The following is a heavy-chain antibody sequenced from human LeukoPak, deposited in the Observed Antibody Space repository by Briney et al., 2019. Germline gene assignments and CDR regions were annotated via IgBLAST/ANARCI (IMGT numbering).Heavy chain of an antibody. V-gene: IGHV4-59*01. CDR1: GGSISSYY. D-gene: IGHD6-19*01. Sequence: PSETLSLTCTVSGGSISSYYWSWIRQPPGKGLEWIGYIYYSGSTNYNPSLKSRVTISVDTSKNQFSLKLNSVTAADTAVYYCARDYEDLGVAGTGFDYWGQGTLVTVSS. CDR2: IYYSGST. CDR3: ARDYEDLGVAGTGFDY. J-gene: IGHJ4*02.